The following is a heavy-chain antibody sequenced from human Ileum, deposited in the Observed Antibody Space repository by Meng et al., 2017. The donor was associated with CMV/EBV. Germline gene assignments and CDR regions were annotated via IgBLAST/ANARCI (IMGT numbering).Heavy chain of an antibody. D-gene: IGHD2-21*02. Sequence: GESLKISCAASGFNFNNHWMLWVRQAPGKGLMWVSRVRNDGGGITYPDSVKGRFTIYRNNAKNTLYLQMNSLRVDDTAVYYCGRERWGLGEYWGQGTVVTVSS. V-gene: IGHV3-74*01. CDR3: GRERWGLGEY. CDR2: VRNDGGGI. CDR1: GFNFNNHW. J-gene: IGHJ4*02.